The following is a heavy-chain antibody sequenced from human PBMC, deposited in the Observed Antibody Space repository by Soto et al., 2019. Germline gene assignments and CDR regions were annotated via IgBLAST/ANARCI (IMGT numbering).Heavy chain of an antibody. Sequence: QVQLVQSGAEVKKPGASVKVSCKASGYTFTSYGISWVRQAPGQGLEWMGWISAYNGNTNYTQKLQDRATMTTDTPTSTAYMELRSLRSDDTAVYYCASSYYRSGTPCYCGMDVWGQGTTVTVSS. CDR1: GYTFTSYG. CDR3: ASSYYRSGTPCYCGMDV. CDR2: ISAYNGNT. J-gene: IGHJ6*02. D-gene: IGHD3-10*01. V-gene: IGHV1-18*01.